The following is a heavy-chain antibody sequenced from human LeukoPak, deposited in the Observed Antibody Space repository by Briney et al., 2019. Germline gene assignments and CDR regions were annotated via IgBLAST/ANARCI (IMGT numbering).Heavy chain of an antibody. CDR3: ARDHWQTPSYFDY. Sequence: ASVKVSCKASGYRFFNYDISWVRQAPGQGLEWMGWISVYNANTNYAQKLQGRVTMTTDTSTSTAYMELRSLRSVDTAVYYCARDHWQTPSYFDYWGQGTLVTVSS. D-gene: IGHD1-1*01. J-gene: IGHJ4*02. V-gene: IGHV1-18*01. CDR2: ISVYNANT. CDR1: GYRFFNYD.